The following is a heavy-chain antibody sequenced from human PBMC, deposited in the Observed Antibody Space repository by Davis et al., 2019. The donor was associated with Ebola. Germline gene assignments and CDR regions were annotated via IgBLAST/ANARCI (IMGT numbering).Heavy chain of an antibody. D-gene: IGHD2-15*01. CDR1: GGTFSSYA. J-gene: IGHJ6*02. V-gene: IGHV1-69*06. CDR2: IIPIFGTA. CDR3: ATNPGYCSGGSCYSPYYYYGMDV. Sequence: AASVKVSCKASGGTFSSYAISWVRQAPGQGLEWMGGIIPIFGTANYAQKFQGRVTITADKSTSTAYMELSSLRSEDTAVYYCATNPGYCSGGSCYSPYYYYGMDVWGQGTTVTVSS.